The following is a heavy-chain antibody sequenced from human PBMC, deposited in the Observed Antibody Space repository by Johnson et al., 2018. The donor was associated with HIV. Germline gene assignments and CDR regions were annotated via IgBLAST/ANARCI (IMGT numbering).Heavy chain of an antibody. V-gene: IGHV3-66*02. CDR3: ARDGRDLVTRGSFDV. J-gene: IGHJ3*01. CDR1: GITVGTNY. D-gene: IGHD3-9*01. CDR2: IFSVGDV. Sequence: VQLVESGGGLVQPGGSLRLSCAASGITVGTNYMSWVRQAPGKGLEWVSVIFSVGDVYYADSVKGRFTISRDNSKNMVYLQMNSLRPEDTAVYYCARDGRDLVTRGSFDVWGQGTVVTGSS.